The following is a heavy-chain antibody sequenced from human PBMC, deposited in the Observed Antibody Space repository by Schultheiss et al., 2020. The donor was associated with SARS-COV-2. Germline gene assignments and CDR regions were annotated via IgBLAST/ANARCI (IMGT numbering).Heavy chain of an antibody. CDR2: IIPIFGTA. J-gene: IGHJ4*02. Sequence: KISCKASGGTFSSYAISWVRQAPGQGLEWMGGIIPIFGTANYAQKFQGRVTITADESTSTAYMELSSLRSEDTAVYYCAATYDFWSGSYWGQGTLVTVSS. D-gene: IGHD3-3*01. V-gene: IGHV1-69*01. CDR3: AATYDFWSGSY. CDR1: GGTFSSYA.